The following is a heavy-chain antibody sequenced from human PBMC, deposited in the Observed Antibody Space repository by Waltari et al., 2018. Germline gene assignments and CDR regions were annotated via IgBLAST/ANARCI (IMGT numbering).Heavy chain of an antibody. Sequence: QVQLQETGPGLVKTSETLSLTCTVSGGSISSYYWSWIRQPAGKGLEWIGRIYTSGSTHYNPSLNSRFTMSVDTSKNQFSLKLSSVTAADTAVYYCARGLDLVMATILGFDYWGQGTLVTVSS. J-gene: IGHJ4*02. CDR3: ARGLDLVMATILGFDY. V-gene: IGHV4-4*07. D-gene: IGHD5-12*01. CDR2: IYTSGST. CDR1: GGSISSYY.